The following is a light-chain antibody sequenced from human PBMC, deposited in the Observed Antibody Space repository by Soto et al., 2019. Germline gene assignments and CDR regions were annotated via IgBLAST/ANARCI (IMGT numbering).Light chain of an antibody. V-gene: IGLV2-14*03. CDR2: DVN. CDR3: TSYSSGSTHVI. Sequence: QSVLTQPASVSGYPGQSITLSCTGTSSDIGDYDYVSWYQRHPGKAPKLIIYDVNNRPSGVSDRFSGSKSGNTASLTISGLQAEDEADYYCTSYSSGSTHVIFGGGTKLTVL. J-gene: IGLJ2*01. CDR1: SSDIGDYDY.